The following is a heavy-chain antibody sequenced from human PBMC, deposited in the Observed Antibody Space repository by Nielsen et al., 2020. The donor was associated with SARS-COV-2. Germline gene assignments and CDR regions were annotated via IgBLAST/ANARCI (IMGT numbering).Heavy chain of an antibody. V-gene: IGHV3-20*04. J-gene: IGHJ6*02. CDR1: GFTFDDYG. CDR3: ASLGDYYYGMDV. CDR2: ISWNSGSI. Sequence: GESLKISCAASGFTFDDYGMSWVRQAPGKGLEWVSGISWNSGSIGYADSVKGRFTISRDNAKNSLYLQMNSLRAEDTALYYCASLGDYYYGMDVWGQGTTVTVSS. D-gene: IGHD3-16*01.